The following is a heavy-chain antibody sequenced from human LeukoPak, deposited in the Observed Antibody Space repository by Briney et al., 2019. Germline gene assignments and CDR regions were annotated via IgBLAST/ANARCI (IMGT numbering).Heavy chain of an antibody. D-gene: IGHD6-19*01. Sequence: QTLALTCAISWDSFSSNNGACNWSRQSPSRVLEWLGRTYYRSKWYNDDAVSIKVRITNNPDTSKNQSSLQVNSVTPEDTAVYYCARDVGSSGWYTFAYWGQGTLVTVYS. V-gene: IGHV6-1*01. CDR1: WDSFSSNNGA. CDR2: TYYRSKWYN. J-gene: IGHJ4*02. CDR3: ARDVGSSGWYTFAY.